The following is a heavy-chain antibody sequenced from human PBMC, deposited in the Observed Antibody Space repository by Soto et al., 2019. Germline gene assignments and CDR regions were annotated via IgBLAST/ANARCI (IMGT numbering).Heavy chain of an antibody. CDR1: GGSISSYY. Sequence: SETLSLTCTVSGGSISSYYWSWIRQPPGKGLEWIGHIYSSGSTNYNPSLKSRVTISVDTSKKQLSLKLSSVTAADTAVYYCARGSQYDSSGYYYGYWGQGTLVTVSS. V-gene: IGHV4-59*01. CDR2: IYSSGST. CDR3: ARGSQYDSSGYYYGY. J-gene: IGHJ4*02. D-gene: IGHD3-22*01.